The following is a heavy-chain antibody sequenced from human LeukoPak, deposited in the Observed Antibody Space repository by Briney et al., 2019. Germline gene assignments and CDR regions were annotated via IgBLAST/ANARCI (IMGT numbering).Heavy chain of an antibody. CDR3: ATDCGSSCFDY. V-gene: IGHV3-48*03. CDR2: ISSSGTTI. Sequence: GSLRLSCAASGFTFSSYEMNWVRQAPGKGLEWVSYISSSGTTIYYTDSVKGRFTISRDNAKSSLYLQMSSLRAEDTAVYYCATDCGSSCFDYWGQGTLVTVSS. J-gene: IGHJ4*02. CDR1: GFTFSSYE. D-gene: IGHD6-13*01.